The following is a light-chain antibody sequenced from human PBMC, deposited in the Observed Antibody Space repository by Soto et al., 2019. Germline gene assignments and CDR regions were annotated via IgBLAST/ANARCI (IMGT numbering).Light chain of an antibody. V-gene: IGLV3-21*04. CDR3: QVWDSSGDHLYV. CDR1: NIGTKG. Sequence: SYELTQAPSVSVAPGKTARITCGGDNIGTKGVHWYQQKPGQAPVLVIYYDNDRPSGIPERFSGSNSGNTATLTISRVEAGDEAAYYCQVWDSSGDHLYVFGTGTKLTVL. CDR2: YDN. J-gene: IGLJ1*01.